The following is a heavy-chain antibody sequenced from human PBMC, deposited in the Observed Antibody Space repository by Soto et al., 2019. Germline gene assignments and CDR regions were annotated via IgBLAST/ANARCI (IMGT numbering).Heavy chain of an antibody. V-gene: IGHV1-69*13. CDR3: ARPYYDFWNYYYGMGV. J-gene: IGHJ6*02. Sequence: SVKVSCKASGYTFTSYCISWVRQSPGQGLEWMGWITPNNGTANYAQKFQGRVTITADESTSTAYMELSSLRSEDTAVYYCARPYYDFWNYYYGMGVWGQGTTVTVSS. CDR1: GYTFTSYC. D-gene: IGHD3-3*01. CDR2: ITPNNGTA.